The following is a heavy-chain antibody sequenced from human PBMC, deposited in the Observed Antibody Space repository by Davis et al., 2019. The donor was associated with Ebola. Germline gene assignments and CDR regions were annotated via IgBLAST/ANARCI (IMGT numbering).Heavy chain of an antibody. CDR1: GGSISSDEYY. Sequence: MPSETLSLTCTVPGGSISSDEYYWSWIRQPPGKGLEWIAYIYYSGSTYYNPSLKSRVTISVDTSKNQLSLRLTSVIAAGSAVYYCTRFPIVVEPTSISWGQGTLVSVSS. J-gene: IGHJ5*02. CDR3: TRFPIVVEPTSIS. CDR2: IYYSGST. V-gene: IGHV4-30-4*01. D-gene: IGHD2-2*01.